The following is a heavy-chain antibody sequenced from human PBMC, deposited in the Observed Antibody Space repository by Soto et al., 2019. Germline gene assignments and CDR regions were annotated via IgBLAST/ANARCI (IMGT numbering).Heavy chain of an antibody. V-gene: IGHV1-8*01. CDR3: ARGWATVTTDNYYYGMDV. CDR1: GYTFTSYD. D-gene: IGHD4-4*01. Sequence: QVQLVQSGAEVKKPGASVKVSCKASGYTFTSYDINWVRQATGQGLEWMGWMNPNSGNTGYAQKFQGRVTMTRNTSISTAYMELSSLRSEDTAVYYCARGWATVTTDNYYYGMDVWGQGTTVTVSS. CDR2: MNPNSGNT. J-gene: IGHJ6*02.